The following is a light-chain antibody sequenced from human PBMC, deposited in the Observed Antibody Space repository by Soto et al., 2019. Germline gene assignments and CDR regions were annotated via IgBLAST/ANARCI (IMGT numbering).Light chain of an antibody. Sequence: DVVMTQSPLSLPVTLGKPASISCRSSQSLIHSDGDTYLNWFQQRPGHSPRRLIYKVSDRDSGVPDRVSGSGSGTDFTLKISRVEAEDVGIYYCIQGTHWPWTFGQGTEVEIK. V-gene: IGKV2-30*02. CDR1: QSLIHSDGDTY. J-gene: IGKJ1*01. CDR3: IQGTHWPWT. CDR2: KVS.